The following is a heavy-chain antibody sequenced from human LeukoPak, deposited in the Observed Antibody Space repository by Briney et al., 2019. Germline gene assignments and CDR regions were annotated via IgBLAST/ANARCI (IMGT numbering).Heavy chain of an antibody. Sequence: ASVKVSCKASGYTFTGYYMHWVRQAPGQGLEWMGWINPNSGGTNYAQKFQGRVTMTRDTSISTAYMELSRLRSDDTAVYFCAREVGYDSSGYPVDYWGQGTLVTVSS. D-gene: IGHD3-22*01. CDR1: GYTFTGYY. CDR2: INPNSGGT. V-gene: IGHV1-2*02. CDR3: AREVGYDSSGYPVDY. J-gene: IGHJ4*02.